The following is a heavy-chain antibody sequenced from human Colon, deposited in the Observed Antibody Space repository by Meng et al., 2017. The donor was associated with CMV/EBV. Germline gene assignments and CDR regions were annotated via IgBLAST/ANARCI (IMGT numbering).Heavy chain of an antibody. CDR3: ARDYYASGSFDY. CDR1: GFTFSSYA. V-gene: IGHV3-23*01. Sequence: GGSLRLSCAASGFTFSSYAMSWVRQAPGKGLEWVSAISDSGGSTYHADSVKGRFTLSRDNAKNSLYLQMTSLRADDTAVYYCARDYYASGSFDYWGQGTLVTVSS. CDR2: ISDSGGST. J-gene: IGHJ4*02. D-gene: IGHD3-10*01.